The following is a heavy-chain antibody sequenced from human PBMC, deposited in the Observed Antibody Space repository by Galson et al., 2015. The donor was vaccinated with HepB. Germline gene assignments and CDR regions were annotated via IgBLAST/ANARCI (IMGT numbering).Heavy chain of an antibody. CDR1: GFTFSGSA. CDR2: IKSKANSYAT. Sequence: SLRLSCAASGFTFSGSAMHWVRQASGKGLEWVGRIKSKANSYATAYAASVKGRFTISRDDSKNTAYLQMSSLKTEDTAVYYCTRLVCSSTSCYNKPNWFDPWGKGTLVTVSS. J-gene: IGHJ5*02. D-gene: IGHD2-2*01. V-gene: IGHV3-73*01. CDR3: TRLVCSSTSCYNKPNWFDP.